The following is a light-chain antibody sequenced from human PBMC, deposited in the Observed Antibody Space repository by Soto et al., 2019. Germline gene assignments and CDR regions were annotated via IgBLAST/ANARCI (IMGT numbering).Light chain of an antibody. CDR1: KSVAAN. V-gene: IGKV3-11*01. CDR2: DAS. Sequence: EIVLIQSPATLSLSPGERATPSCRPSKSVAANLAWYQHKPGQAPRLLISDASNRATGIPARFSGSGSETDFTLTISSLEPEDSAVYYCQQRSNWPSLTFGGGTKVEIK. CDR3: QQRSNWPSLT. J-gene: IGKJ4*01.